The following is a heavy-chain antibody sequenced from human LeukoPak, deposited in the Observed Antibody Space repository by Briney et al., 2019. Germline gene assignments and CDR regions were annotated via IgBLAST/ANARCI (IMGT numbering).Heavy chain of an antibody. Sequence: PGGSLRLSCAASGFTFSGYSMNWVRQAPGKGLEWVSSISSSSSYIYYADSVKGRFTISRDNAKNSLYLQMNSLRAEDTAVYYCARDGDGPYYFDYWGQGTLVTVSS. CDR2: ISSSSSYI. CDR1: GFTFSGYS. CDR3: ARDGDGPYYFDY. D-gene: IGHD2-21*01. V-gene: IGHV3-21*01. J-gene: IGHJ4*02.